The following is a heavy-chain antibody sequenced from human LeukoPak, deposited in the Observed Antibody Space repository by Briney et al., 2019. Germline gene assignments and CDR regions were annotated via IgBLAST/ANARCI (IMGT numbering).Heavy chain of an antibody. J-gene: IGHJ3*02. V-gene: IGHV1-2*02. CDR2: INPNSGGT. CDR1: GYTFTGYY. CDR3: ARGDVDTTMVDAFDI. D-gene: IGHD5-18*01. Sequence: GASVEVSCKASGYTFTGYYIHWVRQAPGQGLEWMGWINPNSGGTNYAQKFQGRVTMTRDTSISTAYMELSRLRSDDTAVYYCARGDVDTTMVDAFDIWGQGTMVTVSS.